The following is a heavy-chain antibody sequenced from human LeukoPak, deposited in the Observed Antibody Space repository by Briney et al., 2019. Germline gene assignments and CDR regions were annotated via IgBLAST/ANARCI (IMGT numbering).Heavy chain of an antibody. J-gene: IGHJ4*02. D-gene: IGHD3-3*01. CDR3: TTDLKRSWNVLRFLEWLSPFDY. Sequence: GGSLRLSCAASGFTFSNAWMSWVHQAPGKGLEWVGRIKSKTDGGTTDYAAPVKGRFTISRDDSKNTLYLQMNSLKTEDTAVYYCTTDLKRSWNVLRFLEWLSPFDYWGQGTLVTVSS. CDR2: IKSKTDGGTT. CDR1: GFTFSNAW. V-gene: IGHV3-15*01.